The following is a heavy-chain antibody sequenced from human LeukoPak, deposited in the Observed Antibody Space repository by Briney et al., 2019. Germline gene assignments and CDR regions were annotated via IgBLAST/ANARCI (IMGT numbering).Heavy chain of an antibody. J-gene: IGHJ3*02. CDR1: GFTFSSYG. CDR3: AKDHRHCSSTSCYSFPPDAFDI. CDR2: IRYDGSNK. V-gene: IGHV3-30*02. D-gene: IGHD2-2*02. Sequence: GGSLRLSCAASGFTFSSYGMHWVRQAPGKGLEWVAFIRYDGSNKYYADSVKGRFTISRDNSKNTLYLQMNSLRAEDTAVYYCAKDHRHCSSTSCYSFPPDAFDIWGQGTMVTVSS.